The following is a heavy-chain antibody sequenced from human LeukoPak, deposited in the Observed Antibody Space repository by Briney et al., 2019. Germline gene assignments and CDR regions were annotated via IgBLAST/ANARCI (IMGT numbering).Heavy chain of an antibody. Sequence: SSETLSLTCAVYGGSFSDYWGWIRQPPGKGLEWIGEINHSGRTYYNPSLKSRVTISEDTSKNQFSLNLSSVTAADTAVYYCARDVVVVPAAIHYGMDVWGQGTTVTVSS. J-gene: IGHJ6*02. CDR1: GGSFSDY. CDR2: INHSGRT. D-gene: IGHD2-2*01. CDR3: ARDVVVVPAAIHYGMDV. V-gene: IGHV4-34*01.